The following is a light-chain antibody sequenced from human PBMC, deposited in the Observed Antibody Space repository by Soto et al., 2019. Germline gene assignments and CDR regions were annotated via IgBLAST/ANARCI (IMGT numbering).Light chain of an antibody. CDR3: QQYNSYPWT. CDR1: QSINSW. V-gene: IGKV1-5*03. Sequence: DIQMTQSPSTLSASVGDRVTITCRASQSINSWLAWYQQKPGKAPKLLIYKASTLKSGVPSRFSGSGSGTEFTLTISSLQPDDFATYYCQQYNSYPWTFGQGTKVDIK. J-gene: IGKJ1*01. CDR2: KAS.